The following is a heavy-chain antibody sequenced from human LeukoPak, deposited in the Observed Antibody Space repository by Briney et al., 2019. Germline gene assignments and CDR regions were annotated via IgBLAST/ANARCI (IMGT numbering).Heavy chain of an antibody. Sequence: PGGSLRLSCAASGFTFSTYEMNWVRQAPGKGLEWVSSISSTSSYIFYADSVKGRFTISRDNAKNSLYLQMNSLRAEDTAVYYCARGKSDYGDYYFDYWGPGTLVTVSS. CDR1: GFTFSTYE. V-gene: IGHV3-21*01. J-gene: IGHJ4*02. D-gene: IGHD4-17*01. CDR3: ARGKSDYGDYYFDY. CDR2: ISSTSSYI.